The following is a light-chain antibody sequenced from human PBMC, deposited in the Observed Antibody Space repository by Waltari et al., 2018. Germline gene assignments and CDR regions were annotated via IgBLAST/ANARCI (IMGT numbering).Light chain of an antibody. V-gene: IGKV3-20*01. CDR2: GAS. CDR1: QSVSRSY. J-gene: IGKJ1*01. Sequence: EIVLTQSPGTLSLSPGERATLSCRASQSVSRSYLAWYQQKPGQAPRLLIYGASSRATGIPDRFSGSGSETDFTLTISRLEPEDFAVYYCQQYGSSPWMFGQGTKVEIK. CDR3: QQYGSSPWM.